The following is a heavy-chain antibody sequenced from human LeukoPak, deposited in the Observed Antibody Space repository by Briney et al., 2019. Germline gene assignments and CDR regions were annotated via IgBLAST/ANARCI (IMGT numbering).Heavy chain of an antibody. CDR1: GHRFTNHW. J-gene: IGHJ5*02. V-gene: IGHV5-51*01. CDR2: INLGDSDT. Sequence: GESLKISCEVSGHRFTNHWIGWVRQMLGKGLEWMGIINLGDSDTKHSPSFQGQVTISLDKSISTAYLQWRSLKASDTAMYYCARRPYSGSPNWFDPWGQGTLVTVSS. CDR3: ARRPYSGSPNWFDP. D-gene: IGHD1-26*01.